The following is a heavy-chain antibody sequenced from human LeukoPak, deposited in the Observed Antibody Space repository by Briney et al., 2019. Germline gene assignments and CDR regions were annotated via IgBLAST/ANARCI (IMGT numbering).Heavy chain of an antibody. V-gene: IGHV3-9*01. CDR3: AKSQSYDFWRGYMDV. D-gene: IGHD3-3*01. CDR1: GFTFDDYA. Sequence: GGSLRLSCAASGFTFDDYAMHWVRQAPGKGLEWVSGISWNSGDIGYADSVKGRFTISRDNAKNSLYLRMNSLRAEDTAFYYCAKSQSYDFWRGYMDVWGQGTTVTVSS. J-gene: IGHJ6*02. CDR2: ISWNSGDI.